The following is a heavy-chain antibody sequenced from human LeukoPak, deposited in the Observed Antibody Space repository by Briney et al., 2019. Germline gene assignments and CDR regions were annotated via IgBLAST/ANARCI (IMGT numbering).Heavy chain of an antibody. CDR2: ISSSSSYI. CDR1: GFTFSSYS. J-gene: IGHJ3*02. CDR3: ARGWLDAFDI. Sequence: PGGSLRLSCAASGFTFSSYSMNWVRQAPGKGLEWVSSISSSSSYIYYADSAKGRFTISRDNAKNSLYLQMNSLRAEDTAVYYCARGWLDAFDIWGQGTMVTVSS. V-gene: IGHV3-21*01. D-gene: IGHD6-19*01.